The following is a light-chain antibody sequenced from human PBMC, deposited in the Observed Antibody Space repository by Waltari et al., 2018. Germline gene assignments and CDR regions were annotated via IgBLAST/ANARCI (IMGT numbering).Light chain of an antibody. CDR1: SNDVGGYNS. Sequence: QSALTQPASVSGSPGQSVTIFCAGTSNDVGGYNSVSWYQEHPGQAPRVIIYDVSDRPSGVSGRLSGSKSGNTASLTISGLQAEDEADYYCSSQSSNDVVLFGGGTKLTVL. J-gene: IGLJ2*01. CDR2: DVS. CDR3: SSQSSNDVVL. V-gene: IGLV2-14*01.